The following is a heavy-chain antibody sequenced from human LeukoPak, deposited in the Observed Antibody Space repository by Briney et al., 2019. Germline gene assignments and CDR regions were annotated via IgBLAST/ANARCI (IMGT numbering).Heavy chain of an antibody. CDR3: AKGGLHYDYVWGSLNYYYYSMDV. Sequence: PGGSLRLSCAASGFTFSSYSMNWVRQAPGKGLEWVSYISSSGSTIYYADSVKGRFTISRDNAKNSLYLQMNSLRAEDTAVYYCAKGGLHYDYVWGSLNYYYYSMDVWGQGTTVTVSS. CDR2: ISSSGSTI. D-gene: IGHD3-16*01. V-gene: IGHV3-48*04. CDR1: GFTFSSYS. J-gene: IGHJ6*02.